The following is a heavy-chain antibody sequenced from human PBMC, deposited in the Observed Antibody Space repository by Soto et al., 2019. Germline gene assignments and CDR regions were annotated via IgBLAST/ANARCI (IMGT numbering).Heavy chain of an antibody. V-gene: IGHV5-51*01. CDR3: AASIFYYGMDV. CDR1: GYTFTNYW. CDR2: IYPGDSDT. J-gene: IGHJ6*02. Sequence: PGESLKISCXGSGYTFTNYWIGWVRQMPGKGLEWMGIIYPGDSDTKYNPSFQGQVTISADKSITTTYPQWSSLKASDTAIYYCAASIFYYGMDVWGQGTTVTVSS.